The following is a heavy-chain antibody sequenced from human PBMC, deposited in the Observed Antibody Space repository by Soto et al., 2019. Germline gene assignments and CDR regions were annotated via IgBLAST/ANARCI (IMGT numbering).Heavy chain of an antibody. CDR1: GGSISSGGYS. CDR3: ALGYCSGGSCYNAFDI. D-gene: IGHD2-15*01. CDR2: IYHSGST. Sequence: QLQLQESGSGLVKPSQTLSLTCAVSGGSISSGGYSWSWIRQPPGKGLESIGYIYHSGSTYYNPSLKSRVTISVDRSKNQFSLKLGSVTAADTAVYYCALGYCSGGSCYNAFDIWGQGTMVTVSS. V-gene: IGHV4-30-2*01. J-gene: IGHJ3*02.